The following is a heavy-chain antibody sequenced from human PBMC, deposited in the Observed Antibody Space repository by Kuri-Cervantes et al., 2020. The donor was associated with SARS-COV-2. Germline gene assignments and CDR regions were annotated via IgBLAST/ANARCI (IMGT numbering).Heavy chain of an antibody. CDR2: IIYSVST. Sequence: ESLKISCGVSGASFGNYHWSWVRQPPGQGLEWIGDIIYSVSTNYSPSPKSRVTISVDTSNNQFSLNLASVTAADTAVYHCARLGRLNRDWFATGYYMDVWGKGTKVTVSS. V-gene: IGHV4-34*12. CDR3: ARLGRLNRDWFATGYYMDV. D-gene: IGHD3/OR15-3a*01. J-gene: IGHJ6*03. CDR1: GASFGNYH.